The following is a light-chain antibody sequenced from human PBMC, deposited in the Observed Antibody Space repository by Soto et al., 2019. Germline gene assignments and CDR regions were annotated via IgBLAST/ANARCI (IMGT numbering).Light chain of an antibody. J-gene: IGKJ1*01. CDR3: QQYETFSGT. CDR1: QSISSY. CDR2: DAS. V-gene: IGKV1-5*01. Sequence: DIQLTQSPSSLSAFVGDRVTLTCRASQSISSYLNWYQQKPGEAPKLLIYDASALPRGVPSRFSGSGSGTKFTLTIASLQPDDFATYYCQQYETFSGTFGPGTKVDI.